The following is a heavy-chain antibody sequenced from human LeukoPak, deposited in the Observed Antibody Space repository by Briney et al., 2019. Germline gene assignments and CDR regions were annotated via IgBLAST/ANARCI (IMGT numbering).Heavy chain of an antibody. CDR3: AKIGGDSNNFDY. V-gene: IGHV3-23*01. D-gene: IGHD2-21*02. Sequence: GGSLRLPCAASGFTFSSYSMSWVRQAPGKGLEWVATLSGSGKSTFYAASVKGRFTISRDNSKNTLFLQVNNLRAEDTAVYYCAKIGGDSNNFDYWGQGTLVTVSS. J-gene: IGHJ4*02. CDR2: LSGSGKST. CDR1: GFTFSSYS.